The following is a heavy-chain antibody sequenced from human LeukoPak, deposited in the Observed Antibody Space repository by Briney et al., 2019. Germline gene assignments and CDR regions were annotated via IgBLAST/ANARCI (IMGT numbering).Heavy chain of an antibody. CDR1: TFTPSSDG. D-gene: IGHD2-8*01. J-gene: IGHJ4*02. CDR2: IEQDGSEK. Sequence: GGSLRLSCAASTFTPSSDGMSCGRQAPGKGRGWVANIEQDGSEKYYVDSVKGRLTISRENAKNSLYLQLKSLRGEATAVYYCASKRTNYYFAYWGGGTLVTVSS. V-gene: IGHV3-7*01. CDR3: ASKRTNYYFAY.